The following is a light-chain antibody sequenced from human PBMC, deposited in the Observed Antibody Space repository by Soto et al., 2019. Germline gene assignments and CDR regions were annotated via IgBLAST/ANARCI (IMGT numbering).Light chain of an antibody. CDR3: QQYDSYSYT. V-gene: IGKV1-5*01. Sequence: IQMTQSPSTLSASVGDRVTITCRASQSISSWLAWYQQKPGKAPKLLIYDASSLESGVPSRFSGSGSGTEFTLTISSLQPDDFATYYCQQYDSYSYTFGQGTKVDNK. CDR2: DAS. CDR1: QSISSW. J-gene: IGKJ2*01.